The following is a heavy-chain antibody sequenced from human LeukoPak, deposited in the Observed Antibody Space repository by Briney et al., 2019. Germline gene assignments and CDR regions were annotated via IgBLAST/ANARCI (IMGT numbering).Heavy chain of an antibody. CDR2: IYYSGST. V-gene: IGHV4-34*09. Sequence: TSETLSLTCAVYGGSFSGYYWSWIRQHPGKGLEWIGYIYYSGSTNSNPSLKSRVTISLDTSKKQFSLKLTSVTAADTAVYYCARVHGSGSYYNGDFDYWVQGTLVTVSS. CDR1: GGSFSGYY. D-gene: IGHD3-10*01. CDR3: ARVHGSGSYYNGDFDY. J-gene: IGHJ4*02.